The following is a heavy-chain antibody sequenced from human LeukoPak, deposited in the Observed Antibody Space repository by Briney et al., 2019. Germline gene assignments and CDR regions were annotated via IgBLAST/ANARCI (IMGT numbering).Heavy chain of an antibody. CDR3: ARDSARAAGDFDY. Sequence: ASVKVSCKASGYTFTSYYMHWVRQAPGQGLEWMGIINPSGGSTSYAQKFQGRVTMTTDTSTSTAYMELRSLRSDDTAVYYCARDSARAAGDFDYWGQGTLVTVSS. V-gene: IGHV1-46*01. D-gene: IGHD6-13*01. J-gene: IGHJ4*02. CDR1: GYTFTSYY. CDR2: INPSGGST.